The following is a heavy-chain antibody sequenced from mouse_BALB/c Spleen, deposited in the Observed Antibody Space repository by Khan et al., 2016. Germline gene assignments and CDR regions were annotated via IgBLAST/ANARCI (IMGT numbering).Heavy chain of an antibody. CDR1: GFTFSDYY. Sequence: EVELVESGGGLVKPGGSLKLSCAASGFTFSDYYMYWVRQTPEKRLEWVATISDGGSYTYYPHSVQGRFTIPRHNAKNNLYLQMSSLKSEDTARAFIEREGFRRGCANWGQGPLVTVSA. CDR2: ISDGGSYT. V-gene: IGHV5-4*02. CDR3: EREGFRRGCAN. J-gene: IGHJ3*01.